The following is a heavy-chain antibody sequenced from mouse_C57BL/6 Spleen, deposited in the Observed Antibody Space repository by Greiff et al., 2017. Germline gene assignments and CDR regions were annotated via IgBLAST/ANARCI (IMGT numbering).Heavy chain of an antibody. CDR3: ARPFTTVYYFDY. J-gene: IGHJ2*01. CDR2: IDPSDSYT. Sequence: QVQLQQPGAELVRPGTSVTLSCKASGYTFTSYWMHWVKQRPGQGLEWIGVIDPSDSYTNYNQKFKGKATLTVDTSPSTAYMQLSSLTSEDSAVYDCARPFTTVYYFDYWGQGTTLTVSS. CDR1: GYTFTSYW. D-gene: IGHD1-1*01. V-gene: IGHV1-59*01.